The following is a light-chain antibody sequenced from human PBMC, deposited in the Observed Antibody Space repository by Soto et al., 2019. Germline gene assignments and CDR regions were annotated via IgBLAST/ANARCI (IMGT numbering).Light chain of an antibody. V-gene: IGKV1-12*01. Sequence: DIQMTQSPSSVSASLGDRVTITCRASQSIGSWLAWYQQKPGKAPKLLIYAASTLQSGVPSRFSGSGSGTDFALTISSLQPEDFATYYCQQANSFPPTFGGGTKVEIK. CDR2: AAS. CDR1: QSIGSW. J-gene: IGKJ4*01. CDR3: QQANSFPPT.